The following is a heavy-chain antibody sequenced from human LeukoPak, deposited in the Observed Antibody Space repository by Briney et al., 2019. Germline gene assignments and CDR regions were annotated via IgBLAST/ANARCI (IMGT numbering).Heavy chain of an antibody. CDR3: ARLGPHSYGDYYGMDV. CDR2: INHSGST. D-gene: IGHD5-18*01. Sequence: SETLSLTCAVYGGSFSDYYWSWIRQPPGKGLEWIGEINHSGSTNYNPSHKSRVTISVDTSKNQFSLNLSSVTAADTAVYYCARLGPHSYGDYYGMDVWGQGTTVTVSS. J-gene: IGHJ6*02. V-gene: IGHV4-34*01. CDR1: GGSFSDYY.